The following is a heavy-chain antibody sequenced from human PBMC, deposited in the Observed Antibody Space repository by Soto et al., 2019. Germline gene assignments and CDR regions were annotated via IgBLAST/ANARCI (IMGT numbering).Heavy chain of an antibody. V-gene: IGHV4-31*03. CDR1: CASMSSGGYY. CDR2: IYYSGST. CDR3: ARDRHNNFFDP. Sequence: QVQLQESGPGLVKPSQTLSLTCTVSCASMSSGGYYWTWIRQSPGKGLEWIGYIYYSGSTYYNPSLESRVAISLDTSRSQFSMALHSVTAADTAIYYCARDRHNNFFDPWGQGTLVTVSS. D-gene: IGHD6-6*01. J-gene: IGHJ5*02.